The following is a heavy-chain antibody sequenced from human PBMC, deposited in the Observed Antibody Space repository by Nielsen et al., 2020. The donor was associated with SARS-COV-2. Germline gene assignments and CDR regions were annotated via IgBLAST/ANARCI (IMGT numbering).Heavy chain of an antibody. J-gene: IGHJ5*01. CDR1: GGSFSGYY. CDR3: ARSSSYASAWFVS. D-gene: IGHD2-2*01. V-gene: IGHV4-34*01. CDR2: INHSGST. Sequence: SETLSLTCAVYGGSFSGYYWSWIRQPPGKGLEWIGEINHSGSTNYNPSLRSRVTMSLDTAKNQFSLKLSSVTAADTAVYYCARSSSYASAWFVSWGQGTLVTVSS.